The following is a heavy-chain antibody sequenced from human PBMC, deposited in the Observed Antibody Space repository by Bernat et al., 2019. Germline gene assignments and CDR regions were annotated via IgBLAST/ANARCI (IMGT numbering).Heavy chain of an antibody. Sequence: QVQLVQSGAEVKKPGSSVKVSCKASGGTFSSYAISWVRQAPGQGLEWMGGIIPIFGTANYAQKFQGRVTITADESTSTGYMELSSLRSEDTAVYYCASLGYCTGGVCPYYFDYWGQGTLVTVSS. CDR3: ASLGYCTGGVCPYYFDY. D-gene: IGHD2-8*02. V-gene: IGHV1-69*01. CDR2: IIPIFGTA. CDR1: GGTFSSYA. J-gene: IGHJ4*02.